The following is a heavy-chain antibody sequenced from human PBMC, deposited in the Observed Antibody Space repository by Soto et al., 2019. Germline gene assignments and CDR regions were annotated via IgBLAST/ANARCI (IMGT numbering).Heavy chain of an antibody. V-gene: IGHV3-23*01. Sequence: XESLRLSCAASGFTFGTTDMSWVRQAPGEGLEWVSTIDGSGGITYYADSVKGRFTISRDNSRNTVYLQMNSLRGDDTALYYCVKNSGWFNTWGQGALVTVSS. CDR3: VKNSGWFNT. CDR2: IDGSGGIT. J-gene: IGHJ5*02. D-gene: IGHD3-10*01. CDR1: GFTFGTTD.